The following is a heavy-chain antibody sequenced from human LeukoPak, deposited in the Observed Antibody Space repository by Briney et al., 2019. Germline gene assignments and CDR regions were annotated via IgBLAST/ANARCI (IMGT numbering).Heavy chain of an antibody. CDR1: GYTFTGYY. CDR2: INPNSGGT. CDR3: ARDRGGATDIGAVDY. D-gene: IGHD1-26*01. V-gene: IGHV1-2*02. Sequence: ASVKVSCKASGYTFTGYYMHLVRQAPGQGIEWMGWINPNSGGTNYAQKFQGRVTMTRDTSISTAYMELRRLRSDDTAVYYWARDRGGATDIGAVDYWGQGTLVTVSS. J-gene: IGHJ4*02.